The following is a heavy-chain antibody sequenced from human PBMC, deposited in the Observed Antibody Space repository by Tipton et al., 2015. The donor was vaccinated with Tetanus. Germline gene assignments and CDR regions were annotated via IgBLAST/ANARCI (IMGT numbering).Heavy chain of an antibody. D-gene: IGHD3-10*01. J-gene: IGHJ4*02. V-gene: IGHV3-74*01. Sequence: GSLRLSCAASGFTFSNYWMHWVRQAPGKGLVWVSRIDSDGSSPRYADSVKGRFTISRDNAKNSLYLQMNSLRAEDTSVYYCATGVTLDYWGQGTLVTVSS. CDR2: IDSDGSSP. CDR1: GFTFSNYW. CDR3: ATGVTLDY.